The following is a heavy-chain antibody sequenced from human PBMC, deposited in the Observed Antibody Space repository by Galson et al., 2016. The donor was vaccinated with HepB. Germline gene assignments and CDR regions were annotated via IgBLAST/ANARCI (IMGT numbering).Heavy chain of an antibody. Sequence: SETLSLTCAVYGGSFRGFYWSWIRQPPGKGLEWIGEINHSGSTNYNPSLKSRVTISLDTSKKQFSLKLSSVTAADTAMYYCARRDWSGYYYYFDYWGQGTLVTVSS. J-gene: IGHJ4*02. D-gene: IGHD3-3*01. CDR3: ARRDWSGYYYYFDY. V-gene: IGHV4-34*01. CDR2: INHSGST. CDR1: GGSFRGFY.